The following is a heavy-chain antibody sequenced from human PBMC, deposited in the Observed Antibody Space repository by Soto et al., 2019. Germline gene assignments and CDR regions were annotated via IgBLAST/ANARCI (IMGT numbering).Heavy chain of an antibody. CDR2: ITSASDYI. CDR1: GFMFTRSN. CDR3: ARVGTGSSTPLDI. J-gene: IGHJ3*02. V-gene: IGHV3-21*01. Sequence: GSLRLSGVGSGFMFTRSNMNWVRQAPGKGLEWVSSITSASDYIFYADSVKGRFTISRDNAKNSLYLQMNSLRAEDTAVYYCARVGTGSSTPLDIWGQGTMVTVSS. D-gene: IGHD3-9*01.